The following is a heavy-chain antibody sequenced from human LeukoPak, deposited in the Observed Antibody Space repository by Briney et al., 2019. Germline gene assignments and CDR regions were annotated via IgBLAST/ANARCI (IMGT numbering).Heavy chain of an antibody. V-gene: IGHV4-39*02. CDR2: IYYSGTT. D-gene: IGHD4-23*01. Sequence: SETLSLTCTVSGGSISTSSYYWGWIRQPPGKGLEWIGTIYYSGTTYYNPSLKSRVTISVDTSRNQFSLKLTSVTAADTAVYYCAREHGGPGAFDIWGQGTMVTVSS. CDR3: AREHGGPGAFDI. CDR1: GGSISTSSYY. J-gene: IGHJ3*02.